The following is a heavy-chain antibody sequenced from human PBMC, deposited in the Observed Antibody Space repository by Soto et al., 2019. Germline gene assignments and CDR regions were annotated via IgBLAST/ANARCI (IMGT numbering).Heavy chain of an antibody. V-gene: IGHV3-30*18. Sequence: QVQLVESGGGVVQPGRSLRLSCAASGFTFSSYGMHWVRQAPGKGLEWVALISYDGSNKYYADSVKGRFTISRDNSKNTLYLQMNSLRAEDTAVYYCAKPPGRGYDFWSADYWGQGTLVTVSS. CDR2: ISYDGSNK. D-gene: IGHD3-3*01. J-gene: IGHJ4*02. CDR1: GFTFSSYG. CDR3: AKPPGRGYDFWSADY.